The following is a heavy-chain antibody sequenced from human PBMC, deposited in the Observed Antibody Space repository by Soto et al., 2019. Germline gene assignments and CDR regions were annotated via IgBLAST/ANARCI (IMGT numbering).Heavy chain of an antibody. CDR2: MNPNSGNT. CDR3: ARGTGDYDFWSGYYSWGAGGAYYGMDV. J-gene: IGHJ6*02. CDR1: GYTFTSYD. V-gene: IGHV1-8*01. Sequence: ASVKVSCKASGYTFTSYDINWVRQATGQGLEWMGWMNPNSGNTGYAQKFQGRVTMTRNTSISTAYMELSSLRSEDTAVYYCARGTGDYDFWSGYYSWGAGGAYYGMDVWGQGTTVTVSS. D-gene: IGHD3-3*01.